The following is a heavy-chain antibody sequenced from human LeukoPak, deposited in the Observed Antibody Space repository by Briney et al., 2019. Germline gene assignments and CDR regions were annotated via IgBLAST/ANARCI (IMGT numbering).Heavy chain of an antibody. CDR1: GYTFTSYG. CDR2: INPSGGST. Sequence: EASVKVSCKASGYTFTSYGISWVRQAPGQGLEWMGIINPSGGSTNYAQKFQGRVTMTRDTSTSTVHMELSSLRSEDTAVYYCARAGYDSSGYYSYWGQGTLVTVSS. D-gene: IGHD3-22*01. CDR3: ARAGYDSSGYYSY. J-gene: IGHJ4*02. V-gene: IGHV1-46*01.